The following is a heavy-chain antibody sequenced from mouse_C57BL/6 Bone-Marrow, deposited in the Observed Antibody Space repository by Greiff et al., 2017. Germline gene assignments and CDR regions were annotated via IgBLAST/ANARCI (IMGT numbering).Heavy chain of an antibody. CDR2: IRSKSNNYAT. V-gene: IGHV10-1*01. D-gene: IGHD2-3*01. CDR3: VSHDGRGDD. Sequence: EVQRVESGGGLVQPKGSLKLSCAASGFSFNTYAMNWVRQAPGKGLEWVARIRSKSNNYATYYADSVKDRFTISRDDSESMLYLQMNNLKTEDTDMYECVSHDGRGDDWGQGTTLTVSS. J-gene: IGHJ2*01. CDR1: GFSFNTYA.